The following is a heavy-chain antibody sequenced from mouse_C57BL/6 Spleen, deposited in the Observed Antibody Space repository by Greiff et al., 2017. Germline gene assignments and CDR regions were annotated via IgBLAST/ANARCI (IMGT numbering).Heavy chain of an antibody. CDR2: ISDGGSYT. V-gene: IGHV5-4*01. J-gene: IGHJ2*01. CDR1: GFTFSSYA. D-gene: IGHD2-1*01. CDR3: AREIYYGNYVDY. Sequence: EVQVVESGGGLVKPGGSLKLSCAASGFTFSSYAMSWVRQTPEKRLEWVATISDGGSYTYYPDNVKGRFTISRDNAKNNLYLQMSHLKSEDTAMYYCAREIYYGNYVDYWGQGTTLTVSS.